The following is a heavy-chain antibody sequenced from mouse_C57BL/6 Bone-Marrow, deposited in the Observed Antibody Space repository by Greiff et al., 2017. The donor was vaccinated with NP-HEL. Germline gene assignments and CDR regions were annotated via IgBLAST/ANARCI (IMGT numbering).Heavy chain of an antibody. CDR1: GYTFTDYN. D-gene: IGHD2-12*01. CDR2: INPNNGGT. CDR3: ARRPFTRVYFDY. J-gene: IGHJ2*01. Sequence: VQLKESGPELVKPGASVKIPCKASGYTFTDYNMDWVKQSHGKSLEWIGDINPNNGGTIYNQKFKGKATLTVDKSSSTAYMELRSLTSEDTAVYYCARRPFTRVYFDYWGQGTTLTVSS. V-gene: IGHV1-18*01.